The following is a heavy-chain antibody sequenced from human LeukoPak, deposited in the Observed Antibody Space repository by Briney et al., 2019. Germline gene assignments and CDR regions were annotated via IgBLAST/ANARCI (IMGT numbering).Heavy chain of an antibody. V-gene: IGHV3-30*18. D-gene: IGHD1-7*01. CDR3: AKDPLRYSCNLYNWFYR. J-gene: IGHJ5*02. CDR2: ISYDGSNK. CDR1: GFTFSSYG. Sequence: PGGSLRLSCASSGFTFSSYGIHRVRQAPGKGLEWVAVISYDGSNKYYADSVKGRFTISRDNSKNTLYLQMNSLRAEDTAVYYCAKDPLRYSCNLYNWFYRWGQGTLVTVSS.